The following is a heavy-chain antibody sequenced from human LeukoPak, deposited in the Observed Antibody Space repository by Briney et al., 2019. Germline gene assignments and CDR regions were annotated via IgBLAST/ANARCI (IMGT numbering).Heavy chain of an antibody. CDR2: ISYDGSNK. D-gene: IGHD6-6*01. CDR3: ASLYSSSSGLDY. CDR1: GLTFSSYG. Sequence: GGSLRLSCAASGLTFSSYGMHWVRQAPGKGLEWVAVISYDGSNKYYADSVKGRFTISRDNSKNTLYLQMNSLRAEDTAVYYCASLYSSSSGLDYWGQGTLVTVSS. V-gene: IGHV3-30*03. J-gene: IGHJ4*02.